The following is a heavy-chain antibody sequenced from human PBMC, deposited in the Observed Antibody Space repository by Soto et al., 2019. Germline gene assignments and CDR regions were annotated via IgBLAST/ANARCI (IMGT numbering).Heavy chain of an antibody. D-gene: IGHD3-16*01. CDR1: GFTVSSNY. V-gene: IGHV3-66*01. CDR2: IYSGGST. J-gene: IGHJ3*02. CDR3: ARDRGSKQHAFDI. Sequence: GGSLRLSCAASGFTVSSNYMIWVRQAPGKGLEWVSVIYSGGSTYYADSVKGRFTISSDNSKNTLYLQMNSLRAEDTAVYYCARDRGSKQHAFDIWGQGTMVTVSS.